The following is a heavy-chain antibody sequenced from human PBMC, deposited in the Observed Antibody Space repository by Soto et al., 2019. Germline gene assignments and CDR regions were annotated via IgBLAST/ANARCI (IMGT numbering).Heavy chain of an antibody. CDR1: GGSFSGYY. J-gene: IGHJ4*02. Sequence: SETMSLTCAVYGGSFSGYYLTWIRQPPGTGLEWSGEINHSGSTNYNPSLKSRATISVDTSKNQFALKLTSVTAADTAVYYCARDKITGLFDYWGQRTLVTVSS. CDR3: ARDKITGLFDY. V-gene: IGHV4-34*01. CDR2: INHSGST. D-gene: IGHD2-8*02.